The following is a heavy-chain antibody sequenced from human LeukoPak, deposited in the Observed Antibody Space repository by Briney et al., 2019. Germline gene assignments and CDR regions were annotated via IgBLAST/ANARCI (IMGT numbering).Heavy chain of an antibody. J-gene: IGHJ5*02. Sequence: PSETLSLTCSVSGGSISTNSWNWIRQPPGQGLEWIGYIYYSGRADYNPSLKSRVTMSVDTSKNQFSLKLTPVTAADTAVYYCARRGVEMAAIRPDNWFDPWGQGTLVTVSS. D-gene: IGHD5-24*01. V-gene: IGHV4-59*08. CDR1: GGSISTNS. CDR3: ARRGVEMAAIRPDNWFDP. CDR2: IYYSGRA.